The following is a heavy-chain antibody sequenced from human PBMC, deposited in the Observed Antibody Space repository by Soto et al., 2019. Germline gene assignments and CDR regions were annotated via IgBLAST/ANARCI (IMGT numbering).Heavy chain of an antibody. CDR2: IYYNGSA. CDR3: ARSDYGDYGRRGYYYYSMLV. D-gene: IGHD4-17*01. CDR1: GDSISSGGYY. Sequence: PSETLSLTCTVSGDSISSGGYYWSWIRQPPGKGLEWIGCIYYNGSAYYNPSLKSRVTISVHTSKNQFSLQLSSVTAPDTAVYYCARSDYGDYGRRGYYYYSMLVWGQGTTVTV. V-gene: IGHV4-31*03. J-gene: IGHJ6*02.